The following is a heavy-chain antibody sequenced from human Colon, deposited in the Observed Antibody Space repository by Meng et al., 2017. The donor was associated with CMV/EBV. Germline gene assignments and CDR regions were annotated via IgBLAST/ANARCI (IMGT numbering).Heavy chain of an antibody. CDR2: ISGSGGST. CDR1: GASVRSTS. J-gene: IGHJ4*02. CDR3: AKLTGTIDLHY. Sequence: ETLSLTCTVSGASVRSTSHYWSWIRQPPGKGLEWVSAISGSGGSTYYADSVKGRFTISRDNSKNTLYLQMNSLRAEDTAVYYCAKLTGTIDLHYWGQGTLVTVSS. V-gene: IGHV3-23*01. D-gene: IGHD1-7*01.